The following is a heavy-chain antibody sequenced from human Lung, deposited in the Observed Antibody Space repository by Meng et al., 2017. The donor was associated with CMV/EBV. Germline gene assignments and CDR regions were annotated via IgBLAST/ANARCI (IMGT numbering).Heavy chain of an antibody. Sequence: QGTLQESGPGLVKPSQTLSLTCTVSGGSISSGDYYWSWIRQPPGKGLEWIGYIYYSGSTYYNPSLKSRVTISVDTSKNQFSLKLSSVTAADTAVYYCARALDTAMVTFDYWGQGTLVTVSS. V-gene: IGHV4-30-4*08. CDR3: ARALDTAMVTFDY. CDR2: IYYSGST. D-gene: IGHD5-18*01. CDR1: GGSISSGDYY. J-gene: IGHJ4*02.